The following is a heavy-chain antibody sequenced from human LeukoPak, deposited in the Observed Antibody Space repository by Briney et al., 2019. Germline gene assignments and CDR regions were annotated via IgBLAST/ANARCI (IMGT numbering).Heavy chain of an antibody. J-gene: IGHJ4*02. CDR3: AKGDVDSPMNFYH. D-gene: IGHD5-18*01. CDR2: INWDGGSR. Sequence: SGGSLRLSCAAYGFMFDDYTMHWVRQAPGKGLEWVSLINWDGGSRYYAASVKGRFTVSRDNSKNSLYLQMNSLRTEDTALYYCAKGDVDSPMNFYHWGQGTLVTVSS. V-gene: IGHV3-43*01. CDR1: GFMFDDYT.